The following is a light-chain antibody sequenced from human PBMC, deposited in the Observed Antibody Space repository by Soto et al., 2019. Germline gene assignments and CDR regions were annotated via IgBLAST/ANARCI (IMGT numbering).Light chain of an antibody. J-gene: IGLJ1*01. CDR3: AAWDDSLNGYV. Sequence: QSVLTQPPSVSAAPRQRVTISCSGSSSNIGNNAVNWYQQLPGKAPKLLIYYGDLLPSGVSDRFSGSKSGTSASLAISGLQSEDEADYYCAAWDDSLNGYVFGTGTKLTVL. CDR2: YGD. V-gene: IGLV1-36*01. CDR1: SSNIGNNA.